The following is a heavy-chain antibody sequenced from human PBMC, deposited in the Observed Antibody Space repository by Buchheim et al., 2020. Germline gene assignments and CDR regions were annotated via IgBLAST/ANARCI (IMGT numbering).Heavy chain of an antibody. CDR1: GFTFSSYS. V-gene: IGHV3-21*01. CDR3: ARERIVATPNYYGMDV. Sequence: EVQLVESGGGLVKPGGSLRLSCAASGFTFSSYSMNWVRQAPGKGLEWVSSISSSSSYIYYADSVKGRFTISRDNAKNSLSLQMNSLRAEDTAVYYCARERIVATPNYYGMDVWGQGTT. CDR2: ISSSSSYI. D-gene: IGHD5-12*01. J-gene: IGHJ6*02.